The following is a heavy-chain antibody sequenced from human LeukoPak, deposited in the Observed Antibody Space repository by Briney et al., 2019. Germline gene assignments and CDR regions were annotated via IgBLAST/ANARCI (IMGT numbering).Heavy chain of an antibody. CDR3: ARNGPELISSTRYYYMDV. CDR1: GGTFSSYA. Sequence: SVKVSCKASGGTFSSYAISWVRQAPGQGLEWMGGIIPIFGTANYAQKFQGRVTITTDESTSTAYMELSSLRSEDTAVYYCARNGPELISSTRYYYMDVWGKGTTVTVSS. V-gene: IGHV1-69*05. J-gene: IGHJ6*03. D-gene: IGHD2-2*01. CDR2: IIPIFGTA.